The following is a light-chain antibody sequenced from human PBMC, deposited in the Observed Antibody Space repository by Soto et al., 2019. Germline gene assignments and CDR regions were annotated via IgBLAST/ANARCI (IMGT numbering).Light chain of an antibody. CDR3: QRFNTYPFT. CDR2: AAS. Sequence: DIQLTQSPSFLSASVGDRVTITCRASQGISSYLAWYQQKPGKAPKLLIYAASTLQSGVTSRFSGSRSGTEFTLTISSLQPEDFAIYYCQRFNTYPFTFGPGTKVDIK. CDR1: QGISSY. V-gene: IGKV1-9*01. J-gene: IGKJ3*01.